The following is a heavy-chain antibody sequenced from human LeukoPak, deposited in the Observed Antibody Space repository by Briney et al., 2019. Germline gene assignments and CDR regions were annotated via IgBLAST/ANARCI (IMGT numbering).Heavy chain of an antibody. CDR3: ARATGGPNWFDP. J-gene: IGHJ5*02. V-gene: IGHV4-59*01. CDR1: GGSISSYY. Sequence: PSETLSLTCTVSGGSISSYYWSWIRQPPGKGLEWIGYIYYSGSTNYNPSLKSRVTISVDTSKNQFSLKLSSVTAADTAVYYCARATGGPNWFDPWGQGTLVTVSS. D-gene: IGHD4-17*01. CDR2: IYYSGST.